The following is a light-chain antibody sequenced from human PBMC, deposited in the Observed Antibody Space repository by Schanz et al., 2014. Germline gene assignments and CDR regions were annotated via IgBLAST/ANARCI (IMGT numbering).Light chain of an antibody. CDR1: SSDVGTYNY. J-gene: IGLJ3*02. CDR2: DVS. Sequence: QSALTQPASVSGSPGQSITISCTGTSSDVGTYNYVSWYQQHPGKAPKLMIYDVSNRPSGVSDRFSGSKSGNTASLTVSGLQADDEAYYYCSSYTSSRTLAFGGGTKLTVL. V-gene: IGLV2-14*01. CDR3: SSYTSSRTLA.